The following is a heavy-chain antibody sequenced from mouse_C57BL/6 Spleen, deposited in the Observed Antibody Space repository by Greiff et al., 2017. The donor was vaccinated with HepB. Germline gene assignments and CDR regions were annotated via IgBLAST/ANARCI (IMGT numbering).Heavy chain of an antibody. J-gene: IGHJ4*01. CDR3: ARDGTTVVRRDAMDY. D-gene: IGHD1-1*01. Sequence: EVKLVESGGGLVKPGGSLKLSCAASGFTFSSYAMSWVRQTPEKRLEWVATISDGGSYTYYPDNVKGRFTISRDNAKNNLYLQMSNLKSEDTAMYYCARDGTTVVRRDAMDYWGQGTSVTVSS. V-gene: IGHV5-4*01. CDR1: GFTFSSYA. CDR2: ISDGGSYT.